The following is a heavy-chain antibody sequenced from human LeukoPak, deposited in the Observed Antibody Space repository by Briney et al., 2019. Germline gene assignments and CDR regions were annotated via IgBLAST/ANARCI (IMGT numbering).Heavy chain of an antibody. D-gene: IGHD6-19*01. Sequence: PGGSLRLSCAASGFTVSGSAMHWVRQASGKGLEWLGRVRSKGYNYATAHGASVKDRFIISRDDSKSTAYLQMSSLKSEDTAVYYCATLGETSGWYPDHWGQGTLVTVSS. CDR1: GFTVSGSA. CDR3: ATLGETSGWYPDH. J-gene: IGHJ4*02. V-gene: IGHV3-73*01. CDR2: VRSKGYNYAT.